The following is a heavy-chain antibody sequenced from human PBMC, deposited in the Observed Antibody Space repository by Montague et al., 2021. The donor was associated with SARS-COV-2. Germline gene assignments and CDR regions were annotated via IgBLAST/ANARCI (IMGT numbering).Heavy chain of an antibody. D-gene: IGHD2-21*01. CDR1: GGSISSSNYY. V-gene: IGHV4-39*07. Sequence: SETLSLTCTVSGGSISSSNYYWGWIRQPPGKGLEWIGNMYYTGSTYYNPSLKSRVTISIDTSKNQFSLNLSSVTAADTAVYYCARDCIVLKGVTKGRDVWGQGTTVTVSS. J-gene: IGHJ6*02. CDR3: ARDCIVLKGVTKGRDV. CDR2: MYYTGST.